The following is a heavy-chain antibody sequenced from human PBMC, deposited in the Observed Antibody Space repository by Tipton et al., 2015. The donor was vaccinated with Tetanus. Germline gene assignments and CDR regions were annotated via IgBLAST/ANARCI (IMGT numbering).Heavy chain of an antibody. CDR2: ITPRGST. D-gene: IGHD1-14*01. CDR1: GGSLSGHF. J-gene: IGHJ4*02. V-gene: IGHV4-34*01. CDR3: ARGTGDY. Sequence: TLSLTCAVSGGSLSGHFWSWVRQTPGKGLEWIGEITPRGSTSYNPSLKSRVTISVDTSKNQFSLKLSSVTAADTAVYYCARGTGDYWGQGTLVTVSS.